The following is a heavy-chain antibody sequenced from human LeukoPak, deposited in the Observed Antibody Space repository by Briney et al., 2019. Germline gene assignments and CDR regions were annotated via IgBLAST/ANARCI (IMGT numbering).Heavy chain of an antibody. CDR2: IDQDGSAD. CDR3: ARGGVPFAECAY. Sequence: GGSLRLSCAASGFTLRTSWMSWVRQAPGKGQEWVANIDQDGSADYYADSVKGRFTISRDNGKNSLYLQMSNLRAEDTAVYFCARGGVPFAECAYWGRGTLVTVSS. D-gene: IGHD2-8*02. V-gene: IGHV3-7*04. J-gene: IGHJ4*02. CDR1: GFTLRTSW.